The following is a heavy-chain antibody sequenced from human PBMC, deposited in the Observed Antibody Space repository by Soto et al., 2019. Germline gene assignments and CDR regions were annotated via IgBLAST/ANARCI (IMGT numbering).Heavy chain of an antibody. V-gene: IGHV3-23*01. Sequence: WGSLRLSCAASGFTFSSYAMNWVRQAPGKGLEWVSTISSGGGNTYYADSVQGRLIISRDNSRNTLFLQLNSLRADDTAVYYCAKAPGEGRITGVGLGSVSFDSWGQGIQGTVSA. CDR1: GFTFSSYA. D-gene: IGHD3-3*01. J-gene: IGHJ4*02. CDR3: AKAPGEGRITGVGLGSVSFDS. CDR2: ISSGGGNT.